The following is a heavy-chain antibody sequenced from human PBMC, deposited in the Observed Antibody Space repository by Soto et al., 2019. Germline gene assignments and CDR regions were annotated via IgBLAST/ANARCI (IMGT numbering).Heavy chain of an antibody. V-gene: IGHV4-31*03. D-gene: IGHD1-7*01. J-gene: IGHJ4*02. CDR3: ARVKGGTTRRAFDS. Sequence: QVQLQESGPGLVKPSQTLSLTCTVSGDSISSGGYYWSWIRQHPGKGLEGIGYIHDNGGAYYSPSLRGRVVISLDRSENQFSLRLSSVTAADTAVYYCARVKGGTTRRAFDSWGQGTLVTVSS. CDR2: IHDNGGA. CDR1: GDSISSGGYY.